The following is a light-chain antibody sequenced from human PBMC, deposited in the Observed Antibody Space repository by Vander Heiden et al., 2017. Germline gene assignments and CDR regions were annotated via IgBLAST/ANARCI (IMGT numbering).Light chain of an antibody. CDR3: QQSYSTPLT. CDR2: VAS. J-gene: IGKJ4*01. CDR1: QSISSY. Sequence: DIQMTQSPSSLSASVGDRVTITCRASQSISSYLNWYQQKPEKAPQVLIYVASSLQSGVPSRFSGSGSGTDFTLTISSLQPEDFATYYCQQSYSTPLTFGGGTKVEIK. V-gene: IGKV1-39*01.